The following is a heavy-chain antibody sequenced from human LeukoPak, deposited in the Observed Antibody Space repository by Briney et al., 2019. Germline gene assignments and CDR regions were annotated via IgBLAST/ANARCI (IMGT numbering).Heavy chain of an antibody. CDR1: GFTFSSYG. CDR2: ISGSGGST. D-gene: IGHD3-22*01. CDR3: AKDHINYYDSSGYCNFDY. J-gene: IGHJ4*02. Sequence: PGGTLRLSCAASGFTFSSYGMSWVRQAPGKGLEWVSAISGSGGSTYYADSVKGRFTISRDNSKNTLYLQMNSLRAEDTAVYYCAKDHINYYDSSGYCNFDYWGQGTLVTVSS. V-gene: IGHV3-23*01.